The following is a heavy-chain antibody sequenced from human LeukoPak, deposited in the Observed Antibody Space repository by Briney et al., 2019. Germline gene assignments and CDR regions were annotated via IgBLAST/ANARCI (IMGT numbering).Heavy chain of an antibody. J-gene: IGHJ4*02. CDR2: ISGSGGST. Sequence: PGGSLRLSCAASGFTFSSYAMSWVRQAPGKGLEWVSGISGSGGSTYYADSVKGRFTVSRDNSKNTLYLQMNSLRAEDRAVYYCAKDVTWVQLCLDYWGQGTLVTVSS. CDR3: AKDVTWVQLCLDY. D-gene: IGHD5-18*01. V-gene: IGHV3-23*01. CDR1: GFTFSSYA.